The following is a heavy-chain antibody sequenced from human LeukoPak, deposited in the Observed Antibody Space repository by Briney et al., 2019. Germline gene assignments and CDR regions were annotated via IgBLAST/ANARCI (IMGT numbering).Heavy chain of an antibody. J-gene: IGHJ6*03. V-gene: IGHV3-11*04. CDR3: ARDEVGASRTTGYYYYMDV. D-gene: IGHD1-26*01. Sequence: GGSLRLSCAASGFTFSDYYMSWIRQAPGKGLEWVSYIISSGGTIYYADSVKGRFTISRDNAKNSLYLQMNSLRAEDTAVYYCARDEVGASRTTGYYYYMDVWGKGTTVTVSS. CDR1: GFTFSDYY. CDR2: IISSGGTI.